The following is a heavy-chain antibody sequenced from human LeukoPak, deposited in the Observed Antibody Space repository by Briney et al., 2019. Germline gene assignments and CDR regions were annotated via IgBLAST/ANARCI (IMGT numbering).Heavy chain of an antibody. Sequence: ASVKVSCKVSGYTLTELSMHWVRQAPGKGLEWMGGFDPEDGETIYAQKFQGRVTMTEDTSTDTAYMELSSLRSEDTAVYYCAVKWYSGSFPPPVYYHGMDVWGQGTTVTVSS. V-gene: IGHV1-24*01. CDR3: AVKWYSGSFPPPVYYHGMDV. J-gene: IGHJ6*02. CDR2: FDPEDGET. D-gene: IGHD1-26*01. CDR1: GYTLTELS.